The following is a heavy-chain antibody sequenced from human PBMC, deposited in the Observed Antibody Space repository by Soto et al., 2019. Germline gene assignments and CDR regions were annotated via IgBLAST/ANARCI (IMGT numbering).Heavy chain of an antibody. D-gene: IGHD6-13*01. CDR3: AREDSSSWRVRFDY. V-gene: IGHV3-30-3*01. CDR2: ISYDGSNK. Sequence: PGGSLRLSCAASGFTFSSYAMHWVRQAPGKGLEWVAVISYDGSNKYYADSVKGRFTISRDNSKNTLYLQMNSLRAEDTAVYYCAREDSSSWRVRFDYWGQGTLVTVSS. J-gene: IGHJ4*02. CDR1: GFTFSSYA.